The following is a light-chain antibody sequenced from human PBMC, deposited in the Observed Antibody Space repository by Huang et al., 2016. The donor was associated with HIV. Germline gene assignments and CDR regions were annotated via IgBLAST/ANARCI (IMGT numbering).Light chain of an antibody. CDR3: QQYSNWPRT. V-gene: IGKV3D-15*01. Sequence: EIVMTQSPDTLSVSPGESATLSCRASQTINTNLAWYQQKLGQAPKLLIFDASTRATGIPARFSGSGSGTEFTLTISSLQSADFAVYYCQQYSNWPRTFGHGTKVEIK. CDR2: DAS. J-gene: IGKJ1*01. CDR1: QTINTN.